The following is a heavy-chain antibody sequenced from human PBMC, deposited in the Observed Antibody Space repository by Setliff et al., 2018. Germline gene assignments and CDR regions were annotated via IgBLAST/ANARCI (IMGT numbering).Heavy chain of an antibody. D-gene: IGHD1-26*01. CDR3: ARDRGSGSYFLRYFDY. V-gene: IGHV5-51*01. J-gene: IGHJ4*02. CDR2: IYPGDSDT. Sequence: GESLKISCKGSGYSFSSYWIGWVRQMPGKGLEWMGIIYPGDSDTRYSPSFQGQVTISADKSISTAYLQWSSLKASDTAVYYCARDRGSGSYFLRYFDYWGQGTLVTVSS. CDR1: GYSFSSYW.